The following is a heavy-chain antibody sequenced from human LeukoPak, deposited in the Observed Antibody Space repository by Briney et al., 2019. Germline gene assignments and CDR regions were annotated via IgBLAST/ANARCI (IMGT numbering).Heavy chain of an antibody. J-gene: IGHJ4*02. D-gene: IGHD1-1*01. CDR2: INHSGST. CDR3: ARDHNASVFDY. Sequence: SETLSLTCAVYGGSFSGCYWSWIRQPPGKGLEWIGEINHSGSTNYNPSLKSRVTISVDTSKNQFSLKLSSVTAADTAVYYCARDHNASVFDYWGQGTLVTVSS. CDR1: GGSFSGCY. V-gene: IGHV4-34*01.